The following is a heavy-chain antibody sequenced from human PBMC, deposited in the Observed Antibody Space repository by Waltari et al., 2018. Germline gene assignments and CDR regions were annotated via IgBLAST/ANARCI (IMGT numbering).Heavy chain of an antibody. V-gene: IGHV3-48*01. J-gene: IGHJ3*02. Sequence: EVQLVESGGGLVQPGGSLRLSCAASGFTFSTYSMNWVRQAPGKGLEGVAYISSSTRTTYYADSVKGRFTISRDNAKNSLYLQMNSLRAEDTAVYYCARGRDGYSQDVFDIWGQGTMVSVSS. CDR1: GFTFSTYS. CDR2: ISSSTRTT. CDR3: ARGRDGYSQDVFDI. D-gene: IGHD5-18*01.